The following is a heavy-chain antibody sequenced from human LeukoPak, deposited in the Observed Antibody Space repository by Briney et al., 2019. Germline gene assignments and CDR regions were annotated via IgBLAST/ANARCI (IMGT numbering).Heavy chain of an antibody. CDR2: INPNSGGT. D-gene: IGHD2-2*01. CDR3: ARDIVVLPAAKSVSGTYYYYGMDV. CDR1: GYTFTGYY. J-gene: IGHJ6*02. Sequence: GASVKVSCKASGYTFTGYYMRWVRQAPGQGLEWTGWINPNSGGTNYAQKFQGRVTMTRDMSISTAYMELSRLRSDDTAVYYCARDIVVLPAAKSVSGTYYYYGMDVWGQGTTVTVSS. V-gene: IGHV1-2*02.